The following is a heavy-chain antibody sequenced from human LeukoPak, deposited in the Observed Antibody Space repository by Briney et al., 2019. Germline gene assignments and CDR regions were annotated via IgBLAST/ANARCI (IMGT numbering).Heavy chain of an antibody. CDR1: GFTFSGSA. D-gene: IGHD4-17*01. CDR2: IRSKANSYAT. V-gene: IGHV3-73*01. J-gene: IGHJ4*02. CDR3: ARRTSTTVTFDY. Sequence: GGSLRLSCAASGFTFSGSAMHWVRQASGKGLEWVGRIRSKANSYATAYAASVKGRFTISRDNSKNTLYLQMGSLRAEDMAVYYCARRTSTTVTFDYWGQGTLVTVSS.